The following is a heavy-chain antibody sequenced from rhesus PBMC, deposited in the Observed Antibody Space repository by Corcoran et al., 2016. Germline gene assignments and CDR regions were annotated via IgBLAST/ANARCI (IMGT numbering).Heavy chain of an antibody. CDR2: IYGGSGST. Sequence: QVQLQESGPGLVKPSETLSLTCAVSGGSISSSNWWSWIRQSPGKGLELIGYIYGGSGSTSSNPSLKSRVTISTDTSKNQFSLKLSSVTAADTAVYYCARLGYSGYSRYYFDYWGQGVLVTVSS. CDR1: GGSISSSNW. CDR3: ARLGYSGYSRYYFDY. V-gene: IGHV4S7*01. J-gene: IGHJ4*01. D-gene: IGHD5-42*01.